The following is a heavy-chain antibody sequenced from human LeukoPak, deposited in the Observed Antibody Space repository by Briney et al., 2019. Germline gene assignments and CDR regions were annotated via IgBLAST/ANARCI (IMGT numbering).Heavy chain of an antibody. CDR1: GFTFSSYS. D-gene: IGHD6-6*01. V-gene: IGHV3-48*04. CDR3: ARGPIAARQYYYYCMDV. Sequence: GGSLRLSCAASGFTFSSYSMSWVRQAPGKGLEWVSYISSSSSTIYYADSVKGRFTISRDNAKNSLYLQMNSLRAEDTAVYYCARGPIAARQYYYYCMDVWGKGTTVTVSS. J-gene: IGHJ6*03. CDR2: ISSSSSTI.